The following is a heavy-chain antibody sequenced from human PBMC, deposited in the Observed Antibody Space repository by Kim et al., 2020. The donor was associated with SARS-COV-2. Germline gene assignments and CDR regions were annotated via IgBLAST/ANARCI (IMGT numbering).Heavy chain of an antibody. J-gene: IGHJ4*02. D-gene: IGHD3-10*01. V-gene: IGHV3-74*01. CDR3: ARGYGSGTNY. CDR1: GFTFTDYW. Sequence: GGSLRLSCTTSGFTFTDYWIHWVRQAPGKGLVWVSYVNNDGSSTGYADSVKSRFTISRDNAKNTLYLQMNSLRLEDTAVYYCARGYGSGTNYWGQGTLVT. CDR2: VNNDGSST.